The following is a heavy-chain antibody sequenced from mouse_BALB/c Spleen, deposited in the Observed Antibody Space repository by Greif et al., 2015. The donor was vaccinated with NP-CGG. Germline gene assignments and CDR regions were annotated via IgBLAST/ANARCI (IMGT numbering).Heavy chain of an antibody. CDR2: ISSGSSTI. CDR3: ARSGIYYDYPWFAY. CDR1: GFTFSSFG. Sequence: EVMLVESGGGLVQPGGSRKLSCAASGFTFSSFGMHWVRQAPEKGLEWVAYISSGSSTIYYADTVKGRFTISRDNPKNTLFLQMTSLRSEDTAMYYCARSGIYYDYPWFAYWGQGTLVTVSA. D-gene: IGHD2-4*01. J-gene: IGHJ3*01. V-gene: IGHV5-17*02.